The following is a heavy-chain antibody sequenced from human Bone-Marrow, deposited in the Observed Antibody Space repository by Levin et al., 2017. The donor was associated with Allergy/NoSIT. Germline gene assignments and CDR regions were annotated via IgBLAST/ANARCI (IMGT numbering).Heavy chain of an antibody. D-gene: IGHD6-19*01. CDR1: GYTFINYP. V-gene: IGHV1-3*01. J-gene: IGHJ4*02. CDR2: IHAATGNT. CDR3: TRDGAVAGVSDF. Sequence: GESLKISCKPSGYTFINYPIHWVRQAPGQRLEWMGWIHAATGNTKYSQRFQGRVTITRDTSASAAYMELSSLKSEDTAVYFCTRDGAVAGVSDFWGQGTLVTVSS.